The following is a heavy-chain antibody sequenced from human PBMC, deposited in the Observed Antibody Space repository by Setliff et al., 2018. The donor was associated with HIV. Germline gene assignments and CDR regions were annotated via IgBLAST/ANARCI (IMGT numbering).Heavy chain of an antibody. V-gene: IGHV1-24*01. CDR3: AAGGASSTDHLSSFSERSLYILDS. D-gene: IGHD2-2*01. Sequence: ASVKVSCKVSGYTLTELSIHWVRQVPGEGLEWMGGFDPEDAETIYAEKFQGRVTMTEDTTTETAYMELSSLRSEDTAVYYCAAGGASSTDHLSSFSERSLYILDSWGQGTLVTVSS. CDR1: GYTLTELS. J-gene: IGHJ4*02. CDR2: FDPEDAET.